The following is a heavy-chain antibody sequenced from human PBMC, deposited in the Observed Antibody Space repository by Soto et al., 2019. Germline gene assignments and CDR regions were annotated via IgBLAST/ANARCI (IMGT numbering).Heavy chain of an antibody. V-gene: IGHV1-69*01. Sequence: QVQLVQSGAEVKKPGSSVKVSCKASGGTFSSYAISWVRQAPGQGLEWMGGIIPIFGTANYAQKFQGRVTITADESTSTAYMELSSQRSEDTAVYYCAREGGYSSGWYRREYYFDYWGQGTLVTVSS. CDR1: GGTFSSYA. CDR2: IIPIFGTA. D-gene: IGHD6-19*01. CDR3: AREGGYSSGWYRREYYFDY. J-gene: IGHJ4*02.